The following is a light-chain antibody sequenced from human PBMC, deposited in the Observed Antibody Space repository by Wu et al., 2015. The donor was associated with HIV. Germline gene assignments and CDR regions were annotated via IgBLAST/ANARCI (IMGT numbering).Light chain of an antibody. CDR1: QSLSSY. CDR3: QLSTNWPPELT. V-gene: IGKV3-11*01. CDR2: DAS. J-gene: IGKJ4*01. Sequence: VLTQSPTTLSLSPGERATLSCRASQSLSSYLAWYQQKGGQAPRLLIYDASHRASGIPARFSGGGSGTDFTLTISRLEPEDFAVYYCQLSTNWPPELTFGGGTRVEIK.